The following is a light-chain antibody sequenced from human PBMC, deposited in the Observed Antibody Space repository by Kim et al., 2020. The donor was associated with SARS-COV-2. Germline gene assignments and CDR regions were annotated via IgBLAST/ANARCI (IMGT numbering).Light chain of an antibody. CDR2: EVR. CDR3: NSHTSSTAFV. CDR1: RGDVGGYDR. V-gene: IGLV2-18*02. J-gene: IGLJ1*01. Sequence: GQSVPISCTGTRGDVGGYDRVSWYQLAPGTAPKLMIYEVRKRPSGVPDRFSGSKSGNTASLTISGLQAEDEAEYYCNSHTSSTAFVFGSGTKVTVL.